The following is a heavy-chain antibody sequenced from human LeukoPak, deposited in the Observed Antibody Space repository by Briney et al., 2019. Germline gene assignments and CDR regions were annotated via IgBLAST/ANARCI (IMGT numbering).Heavy chain of an antibody. CDR1: GFTFSSYW. CDR2: INSDESST. V-gene: IGHV3-74*01. Sequence: GGSLRLSCAASGFTFSSYWMHWVRHAPGKGLVWVSRINSDESSTNYADSVKGRFTISRDNAKNTLYLQMSSLRVEDTAVYYCARRAVRGGYFDYWGQGTLVTVSS. CDR3: ARRAVRGGYFDY. J-gene: IGHJ4*02. D-gene: IGHD3-10*01.